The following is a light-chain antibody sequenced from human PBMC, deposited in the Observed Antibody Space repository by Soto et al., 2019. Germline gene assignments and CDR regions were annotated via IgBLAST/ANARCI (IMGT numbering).Light chain of an antibody. CDR3: QQYNSYPLT. CDR2: DVA. CDR1: QSIDRW. V-gene: IGKV1-5*01. J-gene: IGKJ4*01. Sequence: DIQMTQSPSTLSASVGDRVTITCRASQSIDRWLAWYQQRPGRVPKLLIYDVANLETGVPSKFSCSGSAAEFTHYISSLQPYDFAIYYCQQYNSYPLTCGGGTKVEIK.